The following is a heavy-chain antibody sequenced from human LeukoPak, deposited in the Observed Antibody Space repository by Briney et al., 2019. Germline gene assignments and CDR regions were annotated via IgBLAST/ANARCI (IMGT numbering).Heavy chain of an antibody. CDR3: AREQLRYSSSWSEGAFDI. J-gene: IGHJ3*02. V-gene: IGHV4-4*07. D-gene: IGHD6-13*01. CDR1: GGSISNYY. CDR2: IYTTGST. Sequence: SETLSLTCTVSGGSISNYYWSWIRQPAGKGLEWIGRIYTTGSTNYNPSLKSRVTISVDTSKNQFSLKLSSVTAADTAVYYCAREQLRYSSSWSEGAFDIWGQGTMVTVSS.